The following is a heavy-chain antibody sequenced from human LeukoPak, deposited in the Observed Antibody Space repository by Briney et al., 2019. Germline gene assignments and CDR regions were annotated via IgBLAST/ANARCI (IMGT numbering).Heavy chain of an antibody. CDR3: ARDSESARIPFDY. V-gene: IGHV1-69*13. Sequence: ASVKVSCKASGGTFSGYAISWVRQAPGQGLEWMGGIIPIFGTANYAQKFQGRVTITADESTSTAYIELSSLRSEDTAVYYCARDSESARIPFDYWGQGTLVTVSS. CDR2: IIPIFGTA. D-gene: IGHD3-10*01. CDR1: GGTFSGYA. J-gene: IGHJ4*02.